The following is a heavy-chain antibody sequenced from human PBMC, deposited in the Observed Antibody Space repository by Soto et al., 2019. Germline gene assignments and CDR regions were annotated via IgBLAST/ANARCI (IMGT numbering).Heavy chain of an antibody. CDR3: AREGQIAVEGQAWEGSRDV. D-gene: IGHD6-19*01. CDR2: IYSGGST. CDR1: GFTVSSNY. Sequence: QTGGSLRLSCAASGFTVSSNYMNWVRQAPGKGLEWVSVIYSGGSTKYGDSVKGRFTISRDNSKNTVYLQMNSLRAEDTAVYYCAREGQIAVEGQAWEGSRDVCGQGSTVTVSS. J-gene: IGHJ6*02. V-gene: IGHV3-53*01.